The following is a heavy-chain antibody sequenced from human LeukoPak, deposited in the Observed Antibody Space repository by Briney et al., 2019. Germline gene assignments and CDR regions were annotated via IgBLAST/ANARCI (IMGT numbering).Heavy chain of an antibody. Sequence: SGTLSLTCTVSGGSISSYYWSWIRQPPGKGLEWIGYIYYSGTTNYNPSLKSRVTISVDTSKNQFSLKLSSVTAADTAVYYCARDKVANDYWGQGTLVTVAS. CDR1: GGSISSYY. D-gene: IGHD5-12*01. CDR2: IYYSGTT. CDR3: ARDKVANDY. V-gene: IGHV4-59*01. J-gene: IGHJ4*02.